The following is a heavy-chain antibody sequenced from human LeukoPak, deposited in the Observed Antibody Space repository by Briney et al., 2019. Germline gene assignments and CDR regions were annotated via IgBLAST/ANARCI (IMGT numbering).Heavy chain of an antibody. V-gene: IGHV3-30*03. D-gene: IGHD1-26*01. J-gene: IGHJ4*02. Sequence: GRSLRLSCAASGFTFSRYGMHWVRQAPGKGLEWVAVISYDGSNKYYEDSVKGRFTISRDNSKNTLYLQMNSLRAEDTAVYYCARDPGGSYPFDYWGQGTLVTVSS. CDR2: ISYDGSNK. CDR1: GFTFSRYG. CDR3: ARDPGGSYPFDY.